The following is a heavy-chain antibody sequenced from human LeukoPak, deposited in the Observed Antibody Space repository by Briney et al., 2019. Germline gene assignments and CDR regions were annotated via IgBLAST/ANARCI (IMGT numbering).Heavy chain of an antibody. V-gene: IGHV3-21*01. J-gene: IGHJ3*02. CDR2: ISSSSTYI. D-gene: IGHD2-21*02. Sequence: GGSLRLSCAASGFVFSSYAMNWVRQAPGKGLEWVSSISSSSTYIYYADSVNSRFTISRDNAKNSLYLQMNSLRAEDTAVYYCARDTAYCGGDCSTDTFDIWGQGTVVTVSS. CDR1: GFVFSSYA. CDR3: ARDTAYCGGDCSTDTFDI.